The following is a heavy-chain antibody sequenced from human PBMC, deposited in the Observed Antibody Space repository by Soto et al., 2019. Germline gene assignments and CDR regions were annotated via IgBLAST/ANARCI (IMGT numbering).Heavy chain of an antibody. V-gene: IGHV4-38-2*01. D-gene: IGHD3-3*01. CDR2: IYHSGST. CDR1: GYSISSGYY. CDR3: AGSITIFGVVIILNY. J-gene: IGHJ4*02. Sequence: PSETLSLTCAVSGYSISSGYYWGWIRQPPGKGLEWIGSIYHSGSTYYNPSLKSRVTISVDTSKNQFSLKLSSVTAADTAVYYCAGSITIFGVVIILNYWGQGTLVTVSS.